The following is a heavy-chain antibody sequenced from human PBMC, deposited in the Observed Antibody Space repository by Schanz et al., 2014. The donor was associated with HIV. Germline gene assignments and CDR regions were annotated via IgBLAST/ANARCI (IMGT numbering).Heavy chain of an antibody. Sequence: QVQLVQSGAEVKKTGSSVKVSCKASGGTFRSNAITWVRQAPGQGLEWIGHFNVMLSKINSAQKFQGRVSMTADPSTNTAYMEMSGLRSDDTAVYYCARRSLHFLQWLYDDVFDTWGQGTMVTVSS. CDR3: ARRSLHFLQWLYDDVFDT. CDR1: GGTFRSNA. CDR2: FNVMLSKI. V-gene: IGHV1-69*01. D-gene: IGHD3-3*01. J-gene: IGHJ3*02.